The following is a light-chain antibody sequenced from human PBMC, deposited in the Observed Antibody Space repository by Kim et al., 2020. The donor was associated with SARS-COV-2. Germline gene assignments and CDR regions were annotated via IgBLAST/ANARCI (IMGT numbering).Light chain of an antibody. Sequence: EIVLTQSPATLSLSPGERATLSCRASQSVSSYLAWYQQKPGQAPRLLIYDASNRATGIPARFSGSGSGTDFTLTISSLEPEDFAVYYCQQRSNRPGLTFGGGTKVDIK. CDR3: QQRSNRPGLT. V-gene: IGKV3-11*01. J-gene: IGKJ4*01. CDR1: QSVSSY. CDR2: DAS.